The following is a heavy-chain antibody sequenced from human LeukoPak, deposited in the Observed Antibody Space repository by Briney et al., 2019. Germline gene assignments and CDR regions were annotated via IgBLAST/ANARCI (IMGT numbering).Heavy chain of an antibody. CDR2: FNPKSGDK. D-gene: IGHD6-13*01. CDR3: ARAQLLTAPAGTFADN. V-gene: IGHV1-2*02. Sequence: ASVKVSCKASGYMFTDYFMHWMRQALGQGPEWRGWFNPKSGDKNYAQQFQGRVTMTRDTSINTAYMEMSGLTSDDTAVYYCARAQLLTAPAGTFADNWGQGTLVTVSS. CDR1: GYMFTDYF. J-gene: IGHJ4*02.